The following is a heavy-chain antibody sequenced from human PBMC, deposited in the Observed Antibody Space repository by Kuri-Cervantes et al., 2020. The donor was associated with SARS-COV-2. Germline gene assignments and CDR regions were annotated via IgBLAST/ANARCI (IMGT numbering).Heavy chain of an antibody. CDR1: GFTFSSYA. CDR3: AKDVSVGVVDATQADY. J-gene: IGHJ4*02. D-gene: IGHD2-15*01. CDR2: ISGSGGST. V-gene: IGHV3-23*01. Sequence: GGSLRLSCAASGFTFSSYAMSWVGQDPGRGLEWVSAISGSGGSTYYEDSVKSRFTISRDNSKNTLYLQMNSLRAEDTAVYYCAKDVSVGVVDATQADYWGQGTLVTVSS.